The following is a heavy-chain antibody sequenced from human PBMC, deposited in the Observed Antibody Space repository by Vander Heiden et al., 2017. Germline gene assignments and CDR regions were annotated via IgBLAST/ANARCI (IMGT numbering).Heavy chain of an antibody. Sequence: EVQLVESGGGLVQPGRSLRLSCAASGFTFDDYAMHWVRQAPGKGREWVSGISWNSGSIGYADSVKGRFTISRDNAKNSLYLQMNSLRAEDTALYYCAKVSSSSSGGQFDYWGQGTLVTVSS. CDR3: AKVSSSSSGGQFDY. CDR1: GFTFDDYA. V-gene: IGHV3-9*01. J-gene: IGHJ4*02. CDR2: ISWNSGSI. D-gene: IGHD6-6*01.